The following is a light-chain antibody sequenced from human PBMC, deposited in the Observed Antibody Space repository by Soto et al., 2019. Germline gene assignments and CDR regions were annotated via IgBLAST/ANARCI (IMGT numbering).Light chain of an antibody. CDR3: QTWDDHAAV. CDR1: NLGDKF. CDR2: QDS. Sequence: SYELTQPPSVSVSPGQTASISCSGANLGDKFVCWYQQRPGQSPVLVIYQDSQRPSDIPERFSGSNSGNTATLTISGTRSMDEADYFCQTWDDHAAVFGGGTKLTVL. V-gene: IGLV3-1*01. J-gene: IGLJ2*01.